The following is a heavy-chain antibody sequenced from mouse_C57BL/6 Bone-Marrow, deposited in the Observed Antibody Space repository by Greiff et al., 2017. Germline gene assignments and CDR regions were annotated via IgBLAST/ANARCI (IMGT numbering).Heavy chain of an antibody. Sequence: VQLPQPGAELVKPGASVKMSCKASGYTFTSYWITWVKQRPGQGLEWIGDIYPGSGSTNYNEKFKSKATLTVDTSSSTAYMQLSSLTAEDSAVYYCARPYYINYWYVDVWGTGTTVTVSS. CDR1: GYTFTSYW. CDR2: IYPGSGST. CDR3: ARPYYINYWYVDV. D-gene: IGHD2-5*01. V-gene: IGHV1-55*01. J-gene: IGHJ1*03.